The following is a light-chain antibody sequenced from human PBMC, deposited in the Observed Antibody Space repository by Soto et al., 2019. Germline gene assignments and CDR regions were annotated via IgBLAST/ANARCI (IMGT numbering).Light chain of an antibody. CDR2: DAS. V-gene: IGKV1-5*01. CDR3: QHYNSYSWT. J-gene: IGKJ1*01. Sequence: DIQMTQSPSTLSASVGDRVTITCRASQSISSWLAWYKQKPGKAPKLLIYDASSLDSGVPSRFSGSGSGTEFTLSIIFLQPDDFATYSCQHYNSYSWTFGQGTKV. CDR1: QSISSW.